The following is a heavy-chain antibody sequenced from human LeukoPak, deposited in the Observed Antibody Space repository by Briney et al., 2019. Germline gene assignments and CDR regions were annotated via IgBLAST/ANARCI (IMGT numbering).Heavy chain of an antibody. CDR1: GGSISSNNW. J-gene: IGHJ4*02. CDR2: IYHSGST. V-gene: IGHV4-4*02. CDR3: ARGGGNTAMAPPLADY. Sequence: PSGTLSLTCAVSGGSISSNNWWSWVRQPPGQGLEWIGEIYHSGSTNYNPSLKSRVTISVDKSKNQFSLKLSSVTAADTAVYYCARGGGNTAMAPPLADYWGQETLVTVSS. D-gene: IGHD5-18*01.